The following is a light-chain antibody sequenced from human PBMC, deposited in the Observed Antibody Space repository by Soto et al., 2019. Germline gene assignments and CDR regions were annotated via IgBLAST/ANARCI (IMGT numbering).Light chain of an antibody. J-gene: IGLJ2*01. CDR1: SSNIGNNY. Sequence: QSVLTQPPSVSAAPGQKVTISCSGSSSNIGNNYVSWYQQLPGTAPKLLIYDNNKRPSGIPDRFSGSKSGTSATLSITGLQTGDEADYFCGTWDSSLTTGGVFGGGTKVTVL. CDR3: GTWDSSLTTGGV. CDR2: DNN. V-gene: IGLV1-51*01.